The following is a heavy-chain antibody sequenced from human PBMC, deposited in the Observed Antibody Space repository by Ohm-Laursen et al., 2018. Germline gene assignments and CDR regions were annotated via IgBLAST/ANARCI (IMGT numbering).Heavy chain of an antibody. CDR1: GFTVSSNY. Sequence: SLRLSCAASGFTVSSNYMSWVRQAPGKGLEWVPVIYAGGSTYYADSVKGRFTISRDNSKNTLYLQMNSLRGEDTAVYYCARYRDYSGYDYWGQGTLVTVSS. V-gene: IGHV3-53*01. D-gene: IGHD5-12*01. CDR3: ARYRDYSGYDY. J-gene: IGHJ4*02. CDR2: IYAGGST.